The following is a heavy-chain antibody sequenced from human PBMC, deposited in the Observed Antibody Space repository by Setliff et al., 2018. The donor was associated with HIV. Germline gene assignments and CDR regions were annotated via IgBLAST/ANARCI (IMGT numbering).Heavy chain of an antibody. CDR3: ARHIATMVRGVIIFDY. Sequence: GASVKVSCKASGYSFTNYDINWVRQATGQGLEWMGWMNPKSGNTGYARKFQGRVTMTRKTSISTAYMELRSLRSDDTAVYYCARHIATMVRGVIIFDYWGQGTLVTVSS. V-gene: IGHV1-8*02. J-gene: IGHJ4*02. D-gene: IGHD3-10*01. CDR2: MNPKSGNT. CDR1: GYSFTNYD.